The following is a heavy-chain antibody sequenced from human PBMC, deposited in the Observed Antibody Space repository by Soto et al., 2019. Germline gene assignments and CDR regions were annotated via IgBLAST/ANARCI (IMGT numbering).Heavy chain of an antibody. V-gene: IGHV3-72*01. D-gene: IGHD3-3*01. CDR2: IKNKANGYKT. CDR1: GLTFSSYA. CDR3: VRDGPHITIYGYGDY. Sequence: GGSLILSCAASGLTFSSYAMSWVRQAPGKGLEWVGRIKNKANGYKTEYAASVEGRITISRDDSKNSLSLQINSLKTEDTAVYYCVRDGPHITIYGYGDYWGQGTLVTVSS. J-gene: IGHJ4*02.